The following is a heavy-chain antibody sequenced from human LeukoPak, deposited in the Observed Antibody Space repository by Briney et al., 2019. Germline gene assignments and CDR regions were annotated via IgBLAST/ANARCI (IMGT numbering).Heavy chain of an antibody. Sequence: GGSLRLSCAASGFTFSNYAMSWVRQAPGKGLEWVSTISGSGGSTYYADSVKGRFTISRDNSKNTLYLQMNSLRAEDTAVYYCAKFGDVDTAMGDFDYWGQGTLVTVSS. CDR2: ISGSGGST. CDR1: GFTFSNYA. V-gene: IGHV3-23*01. D-gene: IGHD5-18*01. CDR3: AKFGDVDTAMGDFDY. J-gene: IGHJ4*02.